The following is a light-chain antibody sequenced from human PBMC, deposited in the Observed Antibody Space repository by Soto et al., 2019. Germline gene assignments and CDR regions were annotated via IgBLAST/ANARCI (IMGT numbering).Light chain of an antibody. CDR3: QAWDSSTDV. J-gene: IGLJ2*01. CDR1: KLGDKY. V-gene: IGLV3-1*01. CDR2: QDS. Sequence: SYELTQPPSVSVSPGQTASITCSGDKLGDKYACWYQQKPGQSPVLVIYQDSKRSSGIPERFSGSNSGNTATLTISGTQAMDEADYYCQAWDSSTDVFGGGTKLTVL.